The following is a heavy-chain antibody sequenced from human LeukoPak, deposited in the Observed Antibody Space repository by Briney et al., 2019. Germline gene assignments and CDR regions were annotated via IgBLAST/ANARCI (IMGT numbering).Heavy chain of an antibody. D-gene: IGHD6-19*01. Sequence: GRSLRLSCAASGFTFDDYAMHWVRQAPGKGLEWVSGISWNSGSIGYADSVKGRFTISRDNAKNSLYLQMNSLRAEDTALYYCAKGLRSNRAVAGTGFWGQGTLVTVSS. CDR1: GFTFDDYA. V-gene: IGHV3-9*01. CDR3: AKGLRSNRAVAGTGF. J-gene: IGHJ4*02. CDR2: ISWNSGSI.